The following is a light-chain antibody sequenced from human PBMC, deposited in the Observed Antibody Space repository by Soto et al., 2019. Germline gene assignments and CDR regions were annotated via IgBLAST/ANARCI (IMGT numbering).Light chain of an antibody. CDR2: GAS. CDR3: QQYNNWPLT. Sequence: EKVMTQSPATLSVSPGEGATLSCRASQSVSNNFSWYQQQPGQAPRLLLYGASTRAASIPARFSGSGSGTEFTLTISSLHYEDFAVYYCQQYNNWPLTFGGGTKVEIK. CDR1: QSVSNN. V-gene: IGKV3-15*01. J-gene: IGKJ4*01.